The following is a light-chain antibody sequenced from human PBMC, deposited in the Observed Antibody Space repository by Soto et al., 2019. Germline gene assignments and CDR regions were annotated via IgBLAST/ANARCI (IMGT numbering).Light chain of an antibody. CDR1: KSISSN. Sequence: EIVMTQSPVTLSASPGERVTLSCRTNKSISSNLAWYQQKRGQAPRLLISGVSTRASGVPDRFSGSESVADFTLTISSLQSEDFAVYYCQQYKNWPAITFGQGTRLEIK. J-gene: IGKJ5*01. CDR3: QQYKNWPAIT. CDR2: GVS. V-gene: IGKV3-15*01.